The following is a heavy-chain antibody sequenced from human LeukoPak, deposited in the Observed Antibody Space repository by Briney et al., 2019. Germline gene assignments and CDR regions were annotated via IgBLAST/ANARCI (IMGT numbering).Heavy chain of an antibody. CDR3: AREGWNDDLDY. D-gene: IGHD1-1*01. J-gene: IGHJ4*02. CDR2: IISSGSAI. V-gene: IGHV3-48*03. CDR1: GFTFTSHG. Sequence: GGSLRLSCAASGFTFTSHGMHWVRQASGKGLEWVSYIISSGSAIYYADSVKGRFTISRDNAKNSLYLQMNSLRAEDTAVYYCAREGWNDDLDYWGQGTLVTVSS.